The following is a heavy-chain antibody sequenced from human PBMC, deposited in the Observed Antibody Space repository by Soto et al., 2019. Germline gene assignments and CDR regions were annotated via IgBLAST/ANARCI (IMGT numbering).Heavy chain of an antibody. CDR2: IVPMFGTS. CDR3: NRGSEYDFWSGYL. V-gene: IGHV1-69*06. D-gene: IGHD3-3*01. Sequence: QERLVQSGAEVRKPGSSVKVSCKVTGGTSTRYAINWVRQAPGQGLEWMGGIVPMFGTSKYSQKFHGIVTINADTSTNIAYVELRSLTSEDTAVYYCNRGSEYDFWSGYLWGQGTLVSVSS. CDR1: GGTSTRYA. J-gene: IGHJ4*02.